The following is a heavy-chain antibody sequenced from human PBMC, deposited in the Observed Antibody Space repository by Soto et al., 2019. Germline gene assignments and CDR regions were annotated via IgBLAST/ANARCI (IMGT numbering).Heavy chain of an antibody. CDR1: GYSFTTYW. Sequence: GESLKISCQGSGYSFTTYWIGWVRQMPGKGLEWMGIIYPGNSDIRYSPSFQGQVTISADKSISTAYLKWSGLKASDTAMYYCARLGIWSYGMDVWGQGTTVTVSS. CDR3: ARLGIWSYGMDV. D-gene: IGHD3-16*01. CDR2: IYPGNSDI. J-gene: IGHJ6*02. V-gene: IGHV5-51*01.